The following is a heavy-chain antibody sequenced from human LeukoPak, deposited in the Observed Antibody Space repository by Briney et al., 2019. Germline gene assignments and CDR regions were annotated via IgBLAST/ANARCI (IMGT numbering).Heavy chain of an antibody. CDR1: GDSVSSNSAA. CDR3: ARVSPRAAGILFDY. V-gene: IGHV6-1*01. D-gene: IGHD6-13*01. J-gene: IGHJ4*02. CDR2: TYYRSKWYN. Sequence: SQTLSLTCAISGDSVSSNSAAWNWIRQSPSRGLEWLGRTYYRSKWYNDYAVSVKSRITINPDTFKNQFSLQLNSVNPEDTAVYYCARVSPRAAGILFDYWGQGTLVTVSS.